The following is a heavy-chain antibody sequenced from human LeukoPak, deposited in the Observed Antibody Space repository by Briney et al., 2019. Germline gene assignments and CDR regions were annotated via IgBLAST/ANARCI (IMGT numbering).Heavy chain of an antibody. D-gene: IGHD6-19*01. CDR2: ISYDGSNK. Sequence: GGSLRLSCAASGFTFSSYGMHWVRQAPGKGLEWVAVISYDGSNKYYADSVKGRFTISRDNSKNTLYLQMNSLRAEDTAVYYCAKDWGTRYSSGWYGADYWGQGTLVTVSS. V-gene: IGHV3-30*18. CDR3: AKDWGTRYSSGWYGADY. J-gene: IGHJ4*02. CDR1: GFTFSSYG.